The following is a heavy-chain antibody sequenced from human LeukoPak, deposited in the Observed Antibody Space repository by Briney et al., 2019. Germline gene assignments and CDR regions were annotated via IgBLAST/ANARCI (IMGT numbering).Heavy chain of an antibody. J-gene: IGHJ4*02. V-gene: IGHV4-31*03. CDR3: ARGLRWPQYDY. CDR2: IYYSGST. D-gene: IGHD4-23*01. Sequence: SETLSLTCTVSGGSISSGGYYWSWIRQHPGKGLEWIGYIYYSGSTYYNPSLKSRVTMSVDTSKNQFSLKLSSVTAADTAVYYCARGLRWPQYDYWGQGTLVTVSS. CDR1: GGSISSGGYY.